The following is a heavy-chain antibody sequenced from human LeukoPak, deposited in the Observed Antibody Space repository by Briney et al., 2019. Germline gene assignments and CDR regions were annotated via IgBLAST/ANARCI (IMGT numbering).Heavy chain of an antibody. J-gene: IGHJ3*02. CDR3: ARHARHYVWGSYRYKGAFDI. V-gene: IGHV4-39*01. Sequence: SETLSLTCTVSGGSISSSSYYWGWIRQPPGKGLEWIGSIFYSGSTSYNPSLKSRVTISVDTSKNQFSLKLSSVTAADTAVYYCARHARHYVWGSYRYKGAFDIWGQGTMVTVSS. CDR1: GGSISSSSYY. D-gene: IGHD3-16*02. CDR2: IFYSGST.